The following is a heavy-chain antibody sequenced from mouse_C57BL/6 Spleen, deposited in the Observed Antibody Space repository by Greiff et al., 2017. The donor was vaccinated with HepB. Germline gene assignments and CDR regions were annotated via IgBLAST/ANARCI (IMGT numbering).Heavy chain of an antibody. CDR3: ARDDGYYPFAY. CDR1: GFSLTSYG. Sequence: QVQLKESGPGLVAPSQRLSITCTVSGFSLTSYGVHWVRQPPGKGLEWLVVIWSDGSTTYNSALKSRLSISKDNSESQVFLKMNRLQTDDTAMDYCARDDGYYPFAYWGQGTRVTVSA. CDR2: IWSDGST. V-gene: IGHV2-6*03. J-gene: IGHJ3*01. D-gene: IGHD2-3*01.